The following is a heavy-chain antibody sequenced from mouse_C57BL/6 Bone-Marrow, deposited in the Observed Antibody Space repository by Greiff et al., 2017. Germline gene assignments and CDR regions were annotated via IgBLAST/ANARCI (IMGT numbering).Heavy chain of an antibody. CDR3: ARGEYYAMEY. CDR1: VYTFTSYW. V-gene: IGHV1-72*01. J-gene: IGHJ4*01. CDR2: IDPNSGGT. Sequence: VQLQQPGAELVQPGASVQLSCKASVYTFTSYWMHWVKQRPGRGLAWIGRIDPNSGGTKYNEKFKGKDTLTVDKPSSTAYMQLSSLTSEDSAVYDCARGEYYAMEYWGQGTSVTVSA.